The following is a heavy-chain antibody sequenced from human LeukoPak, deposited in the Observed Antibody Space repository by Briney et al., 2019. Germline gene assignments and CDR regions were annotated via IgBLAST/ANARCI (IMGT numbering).Heavy chain of an antibody. CDR3: ARRTTVTIPFGY. V-gene: IGHV4-34*01. CDR1: GGSFSGYY. Sequence: SETLSLTCAVYGGSFSGYYWSWIGQPPGKGLEWSGEINHSGSTNYNPSLKSRVTISVDKSKNQFSLKLSSVTAADTAVYYCARRTTVTIPFGYWGQGTLVTVSS. J-gene: IGHJ4*02. D-gene: IGHD4-11*01. CDR2: INHSGST.